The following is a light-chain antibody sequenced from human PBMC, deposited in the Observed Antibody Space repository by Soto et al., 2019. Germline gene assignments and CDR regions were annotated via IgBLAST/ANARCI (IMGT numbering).Light chain of an antibody. V-gene: IGLV1-40*01. CDR1: SSNIGAGYD. Sequence: QSVLTQPPSVSGAPGQRVTISCTGGSSNIGAGYDVHWYQHLPGTAPKLLICGNSNRPSGVPDRFSGSKSGTSASLAITGLQAEDEADYYCQSYDSSLSGVVFGGGTKLTVL. CDR2: GNS. J-gene: IGLJ2*01. CDR3: QSYDSSLSGVV.